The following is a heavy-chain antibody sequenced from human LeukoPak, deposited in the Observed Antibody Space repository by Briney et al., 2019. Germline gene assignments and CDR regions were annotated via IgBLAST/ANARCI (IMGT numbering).Heavy chain of an antibody. CDR3: AKGVVAGRYYYYGMDV. J-gene: IGHJ6*02. CDR2: ISGSDGST. CDR1: GFTFSSYA. V-gene: IGHV3-23*01. D-gene: IGHD6-19*01. Sequence: GGSLRLSCAASGFTFSSYAMSWVRQAPGKGLEWVSAISGSDGSTYFADSVKGRFTISRDNSKDTLYLQMNSLRAEDTAIYYCAKGVVAGRYYYYGMDVWGQGTTVTVSS.